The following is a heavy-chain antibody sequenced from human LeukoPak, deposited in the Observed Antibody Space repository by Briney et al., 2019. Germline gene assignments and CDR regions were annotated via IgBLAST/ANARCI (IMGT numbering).Heavy chain of an antibody. J-gene: IGHJ6*03. D-gene: IGHD1-26*01. V-gene: IGHV4-59*01. CDR3: ARVLGSGSSLPLYYMDV. CDR2: IYYSGST. Sequence: SETLSLTCTVSGGSISSYYWSWIRQPPGKGLEWIGYIYYSGSTNYNPSLKSRVTISVDTSKNQFSLKLSSVTAADTAVYYCARVLGSGSSLPLYYMDVWGKGTTVTISS. CDR1: GGSISSYY.